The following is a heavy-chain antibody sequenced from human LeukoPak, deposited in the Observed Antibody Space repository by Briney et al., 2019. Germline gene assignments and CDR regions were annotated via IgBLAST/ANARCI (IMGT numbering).Heavy chain of an antibody. V-gene: IGHV4-31*03. Sequence: TLSLTCTVSGGSISSGGYYWSWIRPHPGKGLEWIGYIYYSGSTYYNPSLKSRVTISVDTSKNQFSLKLSSVTAADTAVYYCARAGYYDSSGYYDWGQGTLVTVSS. CDR3: ARAGYYDSSGYYD. CDR2: IYYSGST. J-gene: IGHJ4*02. CDR1: GGSISSGGYY. D-gene: IGHD3-22*01.